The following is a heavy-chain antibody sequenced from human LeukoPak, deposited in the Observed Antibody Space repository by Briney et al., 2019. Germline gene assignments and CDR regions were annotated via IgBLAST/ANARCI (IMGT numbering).Heavy chain of an antibody. J-gene: IGHJ4*02. CDR1: GFTFSSYS. D-gene: IGHD2-15*01. V-gene: IGHV3-21*01. Sequence: GGSLRLSCTASGFTFSSYSMNWVRQAPGKGLEWVSSISSSSSYIYYADSVKGRFTISRDNAKNSLYLQMNSLRAEDTAVYYCARSKDIVVVVAATDYWGQGTLVTVSS. CDR2: ISSSSSYI. CDR3: ARSKDIVVVVAATDY.